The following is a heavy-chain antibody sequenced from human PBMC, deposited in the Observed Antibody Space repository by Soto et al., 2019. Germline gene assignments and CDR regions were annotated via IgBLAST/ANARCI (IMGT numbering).Heavy chain of an antibody. CDR1: GFTFSSYA. V-gene: IGHV3-23*01. CDR3: AKRTVGWYFDL. CDR2: ISGSGGST. D-gene: IGHD4-17*01. J-gene: IGHJ2*01. Sequence: EVQLLESGGGLVQPGGSLRLSCAASGFTFSSYARNWVRQAPGKGLEWVSVISGSGGSTYYADAVKGRFTISRDNSKNTLDLQMNSLRAEDTAVYYCAKRTVGWYFDLWGRGTLVTVSS.